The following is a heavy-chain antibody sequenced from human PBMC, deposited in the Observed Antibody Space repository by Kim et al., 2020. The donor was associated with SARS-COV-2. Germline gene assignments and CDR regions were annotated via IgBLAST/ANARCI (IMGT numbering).Heavy chain of an antibody. V-gene: IGHV3-33*06. J-gene: IGHJ4*02. D-gene: IGHD3-22*01. CDR1: GFTFSTYG. Sequence: GGSLRLSCAASGFTFSTYGMHWVRQAPGKGLEWVAVIWYDGSNKYYADSVKGRFTISRDNSKNTLSLQMNSLRADDTAVYYCAKDGQGLAYDSSGRSIGYLDYWGQGNLVTVSS. CDR3: AKDGQGLAYDSSGRSIGYLDY. CDR2: IWYDGSNK.